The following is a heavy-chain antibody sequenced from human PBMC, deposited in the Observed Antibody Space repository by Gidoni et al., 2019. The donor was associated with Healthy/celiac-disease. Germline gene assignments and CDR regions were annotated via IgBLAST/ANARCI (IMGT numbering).Heavy chain of an antibody. CDR3: AKDISEISTSAHEN. J-gene: IGHJ4*02. D-gene: IGHD3-10*01. CDR2: ISWNSGSI. V-gene: IGHV3-9*01. CDR1: GFTFDDYA. Sequence: EVQLVESGGGLVQPGRSLRLSCAASGFTFDDYAMHWVRQAPGKGLEWVSGISWNSGSIGYADSVKGRFTISRDNAKNSLYLQMNSLRAEDTALYYCAKDISEISTSAHENWGQGTLVTVSS.